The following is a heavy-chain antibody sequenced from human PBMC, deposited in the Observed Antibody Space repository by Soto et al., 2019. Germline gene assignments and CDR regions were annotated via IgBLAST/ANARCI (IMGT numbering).Heavy chain of an antibody. J-gene: IGHJ4*02. CDR1: GGIFSSNT. V-gene: IGHV1-69*06. D-gene: IGHD2-21*02. Sequence: QVYLVQSGAEVKKPGSSVKISCKASGGIFSSNTINRVRQAAGQGLEWMGGIIPLFGTANYAEKFQGRVTITADKSTKTEYMELTSLRSEDTAVYYCASKAACGGACYAFDSWGQGNLVTVSS. CDR2: IIPLFGTA. CDR3: ASKAACGGACYAFDS.